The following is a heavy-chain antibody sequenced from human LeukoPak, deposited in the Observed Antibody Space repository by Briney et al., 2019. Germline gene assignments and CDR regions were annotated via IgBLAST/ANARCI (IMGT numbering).Heavy chain of an antibody. CDR2: IYTSGST. CDR3: ARVTAAAGDYYYYYMDV. D-gene: IGHD6-13*01. V-gene: IGHV4-4*07. J-gene: IGHJ6*03. CDR1: GGSISSYY. Sequence: SETLSLICTVSGGSISSYYWSWIRQPAGKGPEWIGRIYTSGSTNYNPSLKSRVTMSVDTSKNQFSLKLSSVTAADTAVYYCARVTAAAGDYYYYYMDVWGKGTTVTVSS.